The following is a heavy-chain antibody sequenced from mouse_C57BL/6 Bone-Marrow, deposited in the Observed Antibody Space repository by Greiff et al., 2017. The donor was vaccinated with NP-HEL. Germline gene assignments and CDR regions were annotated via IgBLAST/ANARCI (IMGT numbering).Heavy chain of an antibody. CDR1: GFNIKDDY. J-gene: IGHJ4*01. D-gene: IGHD1-1*01. V-gene: IGHV14-4*01. CDR3: TTRATVVAGAMDY. CDR2: IDPENGDT. Sequence: VQLQQSGAELVRPGASVKLSCTASGFNIKDDYMHWVKQRPEQGLEWIGWIDPENGDTEYASKFQGQATITADTSSTTAYLQLSSLTSEDTAVYYSTTRATVVAGAMDYWGQGTSVTVSS.